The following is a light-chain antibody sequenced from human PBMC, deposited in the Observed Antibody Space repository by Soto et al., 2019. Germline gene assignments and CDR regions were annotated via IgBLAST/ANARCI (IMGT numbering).Light chain of an antibody. CDR1: QSVRSF. J-gene: IGKJ4*01. CDR2: DAS. V-gene: IGKV3-11*01. Sequence: EIVLTQSPATLSLSPGERATLSCRASQSVRSFLAWYQQKPGQAPRLLIYDASNRATGIPARFSGSGSGTDFTLTISSLEPEDVATYYCQKYNSAPLTFGGGTKVEIK. CDR3: QKYNSAPLT.